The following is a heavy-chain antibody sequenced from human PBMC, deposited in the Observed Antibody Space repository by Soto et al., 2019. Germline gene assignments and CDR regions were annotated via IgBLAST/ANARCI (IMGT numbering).Heavy chain of an antibody. CDR2: IYYSGST. V-gene: IGHV4-39*01. CDR1: GGSISSSSYY. D-gene: IGHD3-9*01. J-gene: IGHJ5*02. Sequence: SETLSLTCTVSGGSISSSSYYWGWIRQPPGKGLEWIGSIYYSGSTYYNPSLKSRVTISVDTSKNQFSLKLSSVTAADTAVYYCARHRYYDILTGYWGFDPWGQGTLVTAPQ. CDR3: ARHRYYDILTGYWGFDP.